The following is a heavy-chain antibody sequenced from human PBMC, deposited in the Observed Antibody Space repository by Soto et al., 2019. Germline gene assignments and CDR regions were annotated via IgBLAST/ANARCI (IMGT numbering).Heavy chain of an antibody. D-gene: IGHD3-9*01. CDR2: ISSSSSYI. V-gene: IGHV3-21*01. Sequence: GGSLRLSCAASGFTFSSYSMNWVRQAPGKGLEWVSSISSSSSYIYYADSVKGRFTISRDNAKNSLYLQMNSLRAEDTAVYYCARGSDMLTGYPYDYWGQGTLVTVSS. CDR1: GFTFSSYS. CDR3: ARGSDMLTGYPYDY. J-gene: IGHJ4*02.